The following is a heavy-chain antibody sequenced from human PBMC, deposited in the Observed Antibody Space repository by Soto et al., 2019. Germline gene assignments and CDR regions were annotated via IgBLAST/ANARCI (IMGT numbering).Heavy chain of an antibody. D-gene: IGHD2-15*01. V-gene: IGHV4-34*01. Sequence: QVQLQQWGAGLLKPSETLSLTCAVYGGSFSGYYWSWIRQPPGKGLEWIGEINHSGSTNYNPSLKSRVTISVDTSKNQFSLKLSSVTAADTAVYYCARGVVAAVYYDYYSGMDVWGQGTTVTVSS. CDR1: GGSFSGYY. CDR3: ARGVVAAVYYDYYSGMDV. CDR2: INHSGST. J-gene: IGHJ6*02.